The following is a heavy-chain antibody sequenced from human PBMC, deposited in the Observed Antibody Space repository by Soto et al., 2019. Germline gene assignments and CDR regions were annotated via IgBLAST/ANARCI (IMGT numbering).Heavy chain of an antibody. D-gene: IGHD2-21*02. CDR1: GGSISSDTSY. Sequence: QMQLQESGPGLVKPSQTLSLTCNVSGGSISSDTSYWTWIRQHPGEGLEWIGHIYFTGATYSNPSLRSRLTMSVDTSKNLFSLKLTSVTAADTATYYCASIPRRGYSYGIDYWGQGTLVTVSS. J-gene: IGHJ4*02. CDR3: ASIPRRGYSYGIDY. CDR2: IYFTGAT. V-gene: IGHV4-31*03.